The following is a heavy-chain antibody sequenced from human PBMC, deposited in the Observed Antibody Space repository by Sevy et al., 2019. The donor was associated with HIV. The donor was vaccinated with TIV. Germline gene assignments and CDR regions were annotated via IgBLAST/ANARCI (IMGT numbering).Heavy chain of an antibody. CDR2: IKLDGSEK. CDR3: ARDCNSATCLWGLDV. D-gene: IGHD1-26*01. V-gene: IGHV3-7*03. J-gene: IGHJ6*02. CDR1: GFTFNRYW. Sequence: LSLTCAASGFTFNRYWMSWVRQAPGKGLQWVANIKLDGSEKYYLDSVRGRFTISRDNAKNSRYLQMNSLRAEDTAVYYCARDCNSATCLWGLDVWGLGTTVTVSS.